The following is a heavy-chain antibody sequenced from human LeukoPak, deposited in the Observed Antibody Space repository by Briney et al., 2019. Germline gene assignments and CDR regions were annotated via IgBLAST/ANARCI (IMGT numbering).Heavy chain of an antibody. CDR2: ISSSSYI. Sequence: GGSLRLSCAASGLTFSSYSMNWVRQAPGKGLEWVSSISSSSYIFYSGSVTGRFTNSRDNAKDSMYLQMNSLRAEDTAVFYCSRGSLNTIFGVVIALDYYYGKDVLGQGTTVTVSS. D-gene: IGHD3-3*01. CDR3: SRGSLNTIFGVVIALDYYYGKDV. V-gene: IGHV3-21*01. CDR1: GLTFSSYS. J-gene: IGHJ6*02.